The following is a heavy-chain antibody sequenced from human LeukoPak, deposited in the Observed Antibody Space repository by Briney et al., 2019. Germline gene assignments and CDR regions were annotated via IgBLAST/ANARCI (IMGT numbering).Heavy chain of an antibody. CDR3: AREYCGGDCYIDS. J-gene: IGHJ4*02. CDR1: GFTFSSYW. V-gene: IGHV3-21*01. D-gene: IGHD2-21*01. Sequence: GGSLRLSCAASGFTFSSYWMSWVRQAPGKGLEWVSSISSVSSHIYYADSVKGRFTISRDNAKNSLFLQMNSLRAEDTAVYYCAREYCGGDCYIDSWGQGTLVTVSS. CDR2: ISSVSSHI.